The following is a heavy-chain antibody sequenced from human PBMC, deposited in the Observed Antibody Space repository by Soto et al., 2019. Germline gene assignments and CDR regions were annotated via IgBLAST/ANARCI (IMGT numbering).Heavy chain of an antibody. Sequence: VGSLRLSCAASGFTFSSYWMSWVRQAPGKGLEWVANIKQDGSEKYYVDSVKGRFTISRDNAKNSLYLQMNSLRAEDTAVYYCARVSRGGITIFGVVIPSDYYYGVDVWGQGTTVTVSS. CDR1: GFTFSSYW. CDR2: IKQDGSEK. V-gene: IGHV3-7*05. J-gene: IGHJ6*02. D-gene: IGHD3-3*01. CDR3: ARVSRGGITIFGVVIPSDYYYGVDV.